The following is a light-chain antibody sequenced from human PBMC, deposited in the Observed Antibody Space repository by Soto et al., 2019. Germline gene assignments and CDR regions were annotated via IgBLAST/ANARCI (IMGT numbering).Light chain of an antibody. V-gene: IGLV1-40*01. Sequence: QSVLTQPPSVSGAPGQRVTISCTGSSANIGAGYDVHWYQQLPGTAPKLLIYGHSNRPSGVPDRFSGSKSGTSASLAITGLQAEDEADYYGQSYDSSLSGYYVFGTGTKLTVL. CDR3: QSYDSSLSGYYV. J-gene: IGLJ1*01. CDR1: SANIGAGYD. CDR2: GHS.